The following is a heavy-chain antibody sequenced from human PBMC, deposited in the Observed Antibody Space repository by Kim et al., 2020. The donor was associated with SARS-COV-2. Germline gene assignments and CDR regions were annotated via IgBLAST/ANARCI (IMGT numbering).Heavy chain of an antibody. D-gene: IGHD3-22*01. CDR1: GFTFSSYS. J-gene: IGHJ3*02. V-gene: IGHV3-21*01. Sequence: GGSLRLSCAASGFTFSSYSMNWVRQAPGKGLEWVSSISGSSIYIYYVDSLKGRFTISRDNAKNSLYLQMHSLRAEDTAVYYCARELDDSSGYRPENAFDIWGQGTMVTVSS. CDR3: ARELDDSSGYRPENAFDI. CDR2: ISGSSIYI.